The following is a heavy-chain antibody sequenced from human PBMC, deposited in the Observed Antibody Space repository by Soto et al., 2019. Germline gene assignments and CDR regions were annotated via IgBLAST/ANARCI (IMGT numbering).Heavy chain of an antibody. Sequence: EVQLVESGGGLVQPGGSLRLSCAASGFTFSDHYMDWVRQSPGKGLEWVGRIRNRANSHTTVYAASVKGRFTISRDDSKNPVFLEMNSLKTEDTAVYYCATLERIVGGTWDCWGQGTLVTVSS. J-gene: IGHJ4*02. V-gene: IGHV3-72*01. CDR1: GFTFSDHY. CDR2: IRNRANSHTT. D-gene: IGHD1-26*01. CDR3: ATLERIVGGTWDC.